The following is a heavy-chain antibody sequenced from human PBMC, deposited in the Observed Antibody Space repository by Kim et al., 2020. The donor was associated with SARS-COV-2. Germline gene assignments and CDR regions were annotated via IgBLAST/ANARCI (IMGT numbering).Heavy chain of an antibody. J-gene: IGHJ4*02. Sequence: SQTLSLTCAISGDSVSSNIASWNWVRQSPSRCLELLGWTYYRSKWYSDYAVSVKSRITTNPDTSKSQISLQLHSVTPEDTAVYYCVRGHRSSRYFDSWGQ. CDR1: GDSVSSNIAS. V-gene: IGHV6-1*01. CDR3: VRGHRSSRYFDS. D-gene: IGHD6-6*01. CDR2: TYYRSKWYS.